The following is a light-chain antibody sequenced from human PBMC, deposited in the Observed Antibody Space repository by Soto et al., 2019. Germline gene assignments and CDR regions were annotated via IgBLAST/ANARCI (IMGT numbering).Light chain of an antibody. Sequence: AIQMTQSPSSLSASVGDRVTITCRASQGIRNDLGWYQQKPGKAPKLLIYAASSLQSGVPSRFSGSGSGTDFTIAISSLQPEDFATYYCLQDHNYPRTFGPGTKVDIK. V-gene: IGKV1-6*01. CDR3: LQDHNYPRT. CDR2: AAS. CDR1: QGIRND. J-gene: IGKJ1*01.